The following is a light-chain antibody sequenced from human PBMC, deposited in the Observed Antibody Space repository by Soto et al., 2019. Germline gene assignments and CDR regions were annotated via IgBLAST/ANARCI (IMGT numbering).Light chain of an antibody. CDR3: ETWDSNSRV. CDR2: VEGSGTY. Sequence: QLVLTQSSSASASLGSSVKLTCTLCSGHSSYIIGWHQQQPGKAPRYLMKVEGSGTYNKGSGVPDRFSGSSSGADRYLTISNLQSEDEADYYCETWDSNSRVFGGGTKLTVL. CDR1: SGHSSYI. V-gene: IGLV4-60*03. J-gene: IGLJ3*02.